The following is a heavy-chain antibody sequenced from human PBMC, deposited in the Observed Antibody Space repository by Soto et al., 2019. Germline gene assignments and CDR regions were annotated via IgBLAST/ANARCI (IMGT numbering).Heavy chain of an antibody. CDR1: GFTFSDYY. D-gene: IGHD3-16*01. J-gene: IGHJ6*03. V-gene: IGHV3-11*01. CDR3: ALDPGGDYEYAGGDYYIDV. CDR2: ISSSGSTI. Sequence: QVQLVESGGGLVKPGGSLRLSCAASGFTFSDYYMSWIRQAPGKGLEWVSYISSSGSTIYYADSVKGRFTISRDNAKHSLYLQMNGLGAEDTAVYDRALDPGGDYEYAGGDYYIDVWGKGTTGTVSS.